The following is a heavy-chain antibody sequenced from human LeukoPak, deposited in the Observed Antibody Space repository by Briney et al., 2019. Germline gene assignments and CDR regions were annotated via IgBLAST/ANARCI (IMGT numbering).Heavy chain of an antibody. CDR1: GFIFSSYW. Sequence: GGSLRLSCEASGFIFSSYWMHWVRQVPGKGLVWVSRINSDGSSTTYADFVKGRFTISGDNAKNTLYLQMNSLRAEDTAVYYCARDGYCSSGTCYGKDYWGQGTLVTVSS. D-gene: IGHD2-2*03. CDR3: ARDGYCSSGTCYGKDY. J-gene: IGHJ4*02. CDR2: INSDGSST. V-gene: IGHV3-74*01.